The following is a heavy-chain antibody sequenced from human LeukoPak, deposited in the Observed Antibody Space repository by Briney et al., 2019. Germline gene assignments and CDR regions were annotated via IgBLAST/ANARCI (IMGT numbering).Heavy chain of an antibody. CDR3: ARVGSYDYYFDY. J-gene: IGHJ4*02. CDR2: IKQDGSEK. CDR1: GFTFSSYG. Sequence: PGGSLRLSYAASGFTFSSYGMSWVRQAPGKGLEWVANIKQDGSEKYYVDSVKGRFTISRDNAKNLLYLQMNSLRAEDTAVYYCARVGSYDYYFDYWGQGTLVTVSS. V-gene: IGHV3-7*01. D-gene: IGHD3-16*01.